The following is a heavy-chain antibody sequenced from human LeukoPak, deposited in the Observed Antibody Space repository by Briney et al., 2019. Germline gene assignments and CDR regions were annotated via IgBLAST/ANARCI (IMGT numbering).Heavy chain of an antibody. CDR3: ASGSGYCSSTSCSRPFDY. D-gene: IGHD2-2*01. CDR2: IIPIFGTA. CDR1: GGTFSSYA. Sequence: GASVKVSCKASGGTFSSYAISWVRQAPGQGLEWMGGIIPIFGTANYAQKFQGRVTITADESTSTAYMELSSLRSEDTAVYYCASGSGYCSSTSCSRPFDYWGQGTLVTVSS. J-gene: IGHJ4*02. V-gene: IGHV1-69*13.